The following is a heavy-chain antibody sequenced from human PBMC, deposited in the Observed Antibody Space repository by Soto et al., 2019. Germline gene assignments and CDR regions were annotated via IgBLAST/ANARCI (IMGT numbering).Heavy chain of an antibody. CDR2: IYYSGST. Sequence: SETLSLTCTVPGGSINDYYWSWIRQPPGKGLEWIGYIYYSGSTNYNPSLKSRVTISVDTSKNQFSLELSSVTAADTAVYYCVRGVYDFWSGSSDYWGQGSLVTGSS. CDR1: GGSINDYY. V-gene: IGHV4-59*01. CDR3: VRGVYDFWSGSSDY. D-gene: IGHD3-3*01. J-gene: IGHJ4*02.